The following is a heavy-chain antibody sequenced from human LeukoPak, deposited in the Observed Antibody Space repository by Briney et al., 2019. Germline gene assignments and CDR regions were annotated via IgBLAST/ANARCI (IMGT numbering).Heavy chain of an antibody. CDR3: ARAASNPSGSYYYGYFDY. CDR2: IIPIFGTA. J-gene: IGHJ4*02. D-gene: IGHD1-26*01. CDR1: GGTFSSYA. V-gene: IGHV1-69*13. Sequence: SVKVSCMASGGTFSSYAISWVRQAPGQGLEWMGGIIPIFGTANYAQKFQGRVTITADESTSTAYMELSSLRSEDTAVYYCARAASNPSGSYYYGYFDYWGQGTLVTVSS.